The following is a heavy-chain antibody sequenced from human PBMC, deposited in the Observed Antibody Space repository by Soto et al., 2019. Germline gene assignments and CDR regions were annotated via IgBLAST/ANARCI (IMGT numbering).Heavy chain of an antibody. Sequence: SVKVSCKASGGTFSSYAISWVRQAPGQGLEWMGGIFPIFGTANYAQKFQGRVTITADESTSTAYMKLSSLRSEDTAVYYCATDSSGSPGPAFDIWGQGTMVTVSS. CDR1: GGTFSSYA. CDR3: ATDSSGSPGPAFDI. V-gene: IGHV1-69*13. CDR2: IFPIFGTA. D-gene: IGHD1-26*01. J-gene: IGHJ3*02.